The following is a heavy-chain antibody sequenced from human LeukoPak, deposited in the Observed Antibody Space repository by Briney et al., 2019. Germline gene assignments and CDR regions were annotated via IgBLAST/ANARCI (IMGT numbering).Heavy chain of an antibody. V-gene: IGHV3-21*01. Sequence: PGGSLRLSCAASGFTFSSYSMNWVRQAPGKGLEWVSSISSSSSYIYYADSVKGRFTISRDNAKNSLYLQMNSLRAEDTAVYYCARTNVDTAMVTGYYYYYYMDVWGKGTTVTVSS. CDR2: ISSSSSYI. D-gene: IGHD5-18*01. CDR1: GFTFSSYS. J-gene: IGHJ6*03. CDR3: ARTNVDTAMVTGYYYYYYMDV.